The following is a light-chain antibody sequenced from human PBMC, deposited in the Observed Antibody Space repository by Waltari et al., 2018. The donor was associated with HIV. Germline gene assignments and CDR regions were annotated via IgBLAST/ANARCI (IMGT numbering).Light chain of an antibody. CDR3: QQYLNWPPWT. CDR1: QSVSTN. CDR2: GAF. Sequence: EIVLTQSPATLSVSPGERATLSCRASQSVSTNLAWYQQKPGHAPRLLIYGAFTRATGIPTRFSGSGSGTEFTLTISSLQSEDFAVYYCQQYLNWPPWTFGQGTKVDLK. J-gene: IGKJ1*01. V-gene: IGKV3-15*01.